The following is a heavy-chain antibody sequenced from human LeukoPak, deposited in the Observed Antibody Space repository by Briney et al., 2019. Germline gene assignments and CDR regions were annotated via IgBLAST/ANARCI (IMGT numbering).Heavy chain of an antibody. V-gene: IGHV3-23*01. CDR2: ISGSGGST. CDR1: GFTFSSYA. CDR3: ARKLGVGGTSFFDY. Sequence: GGSLRLSCAASGFTFSSYAMSWVRQGPGKGLEWVSAISGSGGSTYYADSVKGRFTISRDNSKNTLHLQMNSLRAEDTAVYYCARKLGVGGTSFFDYWGQGTLVTVSS. D-gene: IGHD1-26*01. J-gene: IGHJ4*02.